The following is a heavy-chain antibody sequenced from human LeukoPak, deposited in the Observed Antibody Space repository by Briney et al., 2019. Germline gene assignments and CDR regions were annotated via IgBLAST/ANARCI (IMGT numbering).Heavy chain of an antibody. CDR2: MSSSDDGR. Sequence: GSLRLSCATSGFSFSSYAMSWVRQAPGKGLEWVSAMSSSDDGRYYAASVRSRFTISRDTSRSTLYLQMSSLRAEDAAVYYCAKAPVTSCRGAFCYPFDYWGQGTLVTVSS. V-gene: IGHV3-23*01. CDR3: AKAPVTSCRGAFCYPFDY. J-gene: IGHJ4*02. CDR1: GFSFSSYA. D-gene: IGHD2-15*01.